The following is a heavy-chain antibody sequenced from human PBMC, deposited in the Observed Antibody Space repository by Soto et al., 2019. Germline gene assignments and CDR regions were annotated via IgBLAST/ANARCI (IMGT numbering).Heavy chain of an antibody. V-gene: IGHV3-74*01. CDR1: GFTFSKYW. J-gene: IGHJ4*02. CDR3: ARGGYGLWLNDY. Sequence: EVQLVESGGGLVQPGGSLRLSCAASGFTFSKYWIHWVRQAPGKGLVWVSRIKGDESTTNYADYVKGRFTISRDNANDVVFLHMNTMTADDTAVYYCARGGYGLWLNDYWGQGTLVTVSS. CDR2: IKGDESTT. D-gene: IGHD5-18*01.